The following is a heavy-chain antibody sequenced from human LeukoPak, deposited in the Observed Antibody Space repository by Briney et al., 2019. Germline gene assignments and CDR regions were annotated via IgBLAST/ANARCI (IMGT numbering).Heavy chain of an antibody. J-gene: IGHJ3*02. D-gene: IGHD6-19*01. V-gene: IGHV4-34*01. CDR3: ARVGIAVAGHDAFDI. CDR1: GGSFSGYY. Sequence: PSETLSLTCAVYGGSFSGYYWSWIRQPPGKGLEWIGEINHSGSTNYNPSPKSRVTISVDTSKNQFSLELSSVTAADTAVYYCARVGIAVAGHDAFDIWGQGTMVTVSS. CDR2: INHSGST.